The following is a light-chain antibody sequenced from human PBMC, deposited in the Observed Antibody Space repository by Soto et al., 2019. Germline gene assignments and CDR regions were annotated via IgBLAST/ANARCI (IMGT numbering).Light chain of an antibody. Sequence: ENMLTQSPGTLSLSPGERATLSCRASQSVSNIYVAWYQQKPGQVPRLLIYGASSRATGIPDRFSGSGSGTDFTLTIGGLEPEDFAVYYCQQSLNPKTFGQGTKVDIK. V-gene: IGKV3-20*01. CDR3: QQSLNPKT. CDR1: QSVSNIY. J-gene: IGKJ1*01. CDR2: GAS.